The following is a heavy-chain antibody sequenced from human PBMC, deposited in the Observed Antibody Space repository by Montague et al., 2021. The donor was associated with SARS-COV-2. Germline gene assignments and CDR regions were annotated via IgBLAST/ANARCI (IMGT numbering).Heavy chain of an antibody. Sequence: PALVKPTQTLTLTCTFSGFSLSSSGVGVGWIRQPPGKALEWLALIYWDDDKRYSPSLKSRLTITKDTSKNQVVLTMANMDPVDTATYYCAHKGGMAGSVVDWGYWGQGTLVTVSS. CDR1: GFSLSSSGVG. CDR2: IYWDDDK. D-gene: IGHD1-26*01. V-gene: IGHV2-5*02. J-gene: IGHJ4*02. CDR3: AHKGGMAGSVVDWGY.